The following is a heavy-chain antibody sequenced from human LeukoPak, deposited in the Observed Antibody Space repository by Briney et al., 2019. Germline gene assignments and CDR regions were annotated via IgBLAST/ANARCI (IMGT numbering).Heavy chain of an antibody. CDR1: GYTFTSYD. CDR2: ISAYNGNT. D-gene: IGHD2-2*01. V-gene: IGHV1-18*04. Sequence: ASVKVSCKASGYTFTSYDISWVRQAPGQGLEWMGWISAYNGNTNYTQKLQGRVTMTTDTSTSTAYMELRSLRSDDTAVYYCARDRCSSTSCYFYYYYGMDVWGKGTTVTVSS. CDR3: ARDRCSSTSCYFYYYYGMDV. J-gene: IGHJ6*04.